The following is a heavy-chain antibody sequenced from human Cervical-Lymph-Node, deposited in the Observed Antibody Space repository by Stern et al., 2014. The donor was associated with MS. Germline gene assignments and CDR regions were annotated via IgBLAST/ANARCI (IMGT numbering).Heavy chain of an antibody. CDR1: GYSFTDYW. D-gene: IGHD1-7*01. CDR3: ARQLELRGWFDP. J-gene: IGHJ5*02. V-gene: IGHV5-51*01. Sequence: EVQLVESGADVKKPGESLKISCRTSGYSFTDYWVAWVRLAPGKGLEWVGIVFTDNSDTRYGPAFQSQVTISSGTSPSIAYLQWSSLRASDTAIYYCARQLELRGWFDPWGPGTLVTVSS. CDR2: VFTDNSDT.